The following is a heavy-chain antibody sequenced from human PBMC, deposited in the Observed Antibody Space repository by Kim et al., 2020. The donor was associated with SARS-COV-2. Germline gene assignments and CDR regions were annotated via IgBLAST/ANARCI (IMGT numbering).Heavy chain of an antibody. CDR3: AKDREWLQSVYYYYGMDV. CDR1: GFTFSSYG. V-gene: IGHV3-30*18. J-gene: IGHJ6*02. Sequence: GGSLRLSCAASGFTFSSYGMHWVRQAPGKGLEWVAVISYDGSNKYYADSVKGRFTISRDNSKNTLYLQMNSLRAEDTAVYYCAKDREWLQSVYYYYGMDVWGQGTTVTVSS. D-gene: IGHD5-12*01. CDR2: ISYDGSNK.